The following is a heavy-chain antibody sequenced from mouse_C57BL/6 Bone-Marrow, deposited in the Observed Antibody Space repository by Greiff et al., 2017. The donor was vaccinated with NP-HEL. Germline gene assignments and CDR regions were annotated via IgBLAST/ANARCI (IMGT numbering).Heavy chain of an antibody. D-gene: IGHD1-1*01. CDR1: GYTFTSYW. CDR2: IYPGSGST. CDR3: ARLGSQYAMDY. V-gene: IGHV1-55*01. Sequence: QVQLQQPGAELVKPGASVKMSCKASGYTFTSYWITWVKQRPGQGLEWIGDIYPGSGSTNSNEKFKSKATLTVDTSSRTAYMQLSSLTSEDSAVYYCARLGSQYAMDYWGQGTSVTVSS. J-gene: IGHJ4*01.